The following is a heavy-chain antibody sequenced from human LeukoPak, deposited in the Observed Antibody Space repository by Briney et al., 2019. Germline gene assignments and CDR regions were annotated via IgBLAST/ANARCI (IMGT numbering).Heavy chain of an antibody. CDR3: AGSPIGYGMDV. Sequence: PSETLSLTCAVSGGSISNENWWGWVRQPPGKGLEWIGEIYHSGSTNYIPSLKSRVTISVDKSKNQFSLKLTSVTAAGTAVYYCAGSPIGYGMDVWGQGTTVTVSS. CDR2: IYHSGST. V-gene: IGHV4-4*02. J-gene: IGHJ6*02. CDR1: GGSISNENW.